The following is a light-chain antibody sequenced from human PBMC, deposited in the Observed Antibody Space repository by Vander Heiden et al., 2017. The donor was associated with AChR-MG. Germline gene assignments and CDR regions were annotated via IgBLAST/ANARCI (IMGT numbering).Light chain of an antibody. Sequence: EIVMTQSPATLSVSPGERATLSCRASQSVSSNLAWYQQKPGQAPRLLIYGASTRATGIPARFSGSGSGTEFTLTISSLQSEDFAVYYCQQYNNWHPYNVGQGTKLEI. CDR2: GAS. CDR1: QSVSSN. CDR3: QQYNNWHPYN. J-gene: IGKJ2*01. V-gene: IGKV3-15*01.